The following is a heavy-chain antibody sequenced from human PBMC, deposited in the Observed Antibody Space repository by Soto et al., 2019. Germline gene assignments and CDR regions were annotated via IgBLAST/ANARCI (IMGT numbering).Heavy chain of an antibody. CDR2: ISGSGSTI. CDR1: GFTFSSHE. D-gene: IGHD2-8*01. J-gene: IGHJ1*01. V-gene: IGHV3-48*03. CDR3: ARGGVY. Sequence: GGSLRLSCEATGFTFSSHEMNWIRQTPGKRLEWIAKISGSGSTINYADSVNGRFTISRDNVQRTLHLQMDSLRVEDTGVYYCARGGVYWGRGTLVTVSS.